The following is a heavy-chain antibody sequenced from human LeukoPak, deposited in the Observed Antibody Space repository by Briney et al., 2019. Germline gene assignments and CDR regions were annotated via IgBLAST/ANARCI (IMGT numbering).Heavy chain of an antibody. CDR1: GGSISSSSYY. D-gene: IGHD3-22*01. CDR2: IYYSGST. V-gene: IGHV4-39*01. CDR3: ARYYDSSGYSDTYCDY. Sequence: SETLSLTCTVSGGSISSSSYYWGWIRQPPGKGLEWIGSIYYSGSTYYNPSLKSRVTISVDTSKNQFSLKLSSVTAADTAVYYCARYYDSSGYSDTYCDYWGQGTLVTVSS. J-gene: IGHJ4*02.